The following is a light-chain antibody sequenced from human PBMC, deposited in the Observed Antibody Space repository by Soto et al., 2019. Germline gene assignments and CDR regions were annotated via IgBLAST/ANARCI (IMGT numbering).Light chain of an antibody. V-gene: IGLV1-40*01. CDR2: GNT. CDR1: SSNIGAGYD. CDR3: QSYDSSLSGWL. Sequence: QSALTQPPSVSGAPGQRVTISCTGSSSNIGAGYDVHWYQQLPGTAPKLLVHGNTDRPSGVPDRFSGSKSGTSASLAITGLQAEDEADYDCQSYDSSLSGWLFGGGTKLTVL. J-gene: IGLJ2*01.